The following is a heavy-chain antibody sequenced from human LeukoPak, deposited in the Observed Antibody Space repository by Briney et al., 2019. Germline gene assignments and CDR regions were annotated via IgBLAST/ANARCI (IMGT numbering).Heavy chain of an antibody. Sequence: GGSLRLSCAASGFTFSSDGMSWVRQAPGRGLEWVSTVSGSGGSTYYADSVRGRFTISRDNSKNTLYLQMNSLRAEDTAVYYCAKDVYGSASYGFFDYWGQGTLVTVSS. D-gene: IGHD3-10*01. V-gene: IGHV3-23*01. J-gene: IGHJ4*02. CDR3: AKDVYGSASYGFFDY. CDR1: GFTFSSDG. CDR2: VSGSGGST.